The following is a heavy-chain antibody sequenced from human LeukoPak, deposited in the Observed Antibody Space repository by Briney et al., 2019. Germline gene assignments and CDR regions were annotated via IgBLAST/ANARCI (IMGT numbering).Heavy chain of an antibody. Sequence: GGSLRLSCAASGFTFDDYAMHWVRQAPGKGLEWVSLISWDGGSTYYADSVKGRSTISRDNSKNSLYLQMNSLRAEDTALYYCAKDMGYCSSTSCSPWFDPWGQETLVTVSS. CDR1: GFTFDDYA. CDR2: ISWDGGST. D-gene: IGHD2-2*01. CDR3: AKDMGYCSSTSCSPWFDP. V-gene: IGHV3-43D*03. J-gene: IGHJ5*02.